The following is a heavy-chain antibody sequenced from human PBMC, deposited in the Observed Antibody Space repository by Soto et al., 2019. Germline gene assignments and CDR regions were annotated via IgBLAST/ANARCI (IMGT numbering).Heavy chain of an antibody. J-gene: IGHJ3*01. Sequence: QIPLRESGPSLVKPTQTLTLTCTFSGFSLTTSGVGVCWIRQPPGTALEWLALIYWNDDERYSPSLESRLRISKDTSANHVVLKMTAMDPADTATYFWAPSRDPSFDLWSGYYCGFAGWGQGTMVTVSS. D-gene: IGHD3-3*01. CDR3: APSRDPSFDLWSGYYCGFAG. V-gene: IGHV2-5*01. CDR1: GFSLTTSGVG. CDR2: IYWNDDE.